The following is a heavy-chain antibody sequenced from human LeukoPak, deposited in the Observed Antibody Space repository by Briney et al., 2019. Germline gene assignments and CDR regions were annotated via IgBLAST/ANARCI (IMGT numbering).Heavy chain of an antibody. J-gene: IGHJ4*02. CDR1: GASISSYY. CDR3: ARHSSGYLDY. CDR2: IYTSGST. Sequence: SETLSLTCTVSGASISSYYWSWIRQPAGKGRECLGRIYTSGSTNYNPSLKSRVTMSVDTSKNQFSLKLSSVTAADTAVYYCARHSSGYLDYWGQGTLVTVSS. V-gene: IGHV4-4*07. D-gene: IGHD3-22*01.